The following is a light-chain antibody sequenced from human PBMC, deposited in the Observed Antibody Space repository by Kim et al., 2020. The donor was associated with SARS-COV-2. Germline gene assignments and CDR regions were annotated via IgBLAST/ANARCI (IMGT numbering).Light chain of an antibody. Sequence: GKPLTIYSNGTSSDVGGYNSVSWYKQHPGKAPKLMIYDVSNRHSGVSNRFSGSKSGNTASLTISGLQAEDEADCYCSSYTGSSTYVFGTGTKVTVL. J-gene: IGLJ1*01. CDR3: SSYTGSSTYV. CDR1: SSDVGGYNS. CDR2: DVS. V-gene: IGLV2-14*03.